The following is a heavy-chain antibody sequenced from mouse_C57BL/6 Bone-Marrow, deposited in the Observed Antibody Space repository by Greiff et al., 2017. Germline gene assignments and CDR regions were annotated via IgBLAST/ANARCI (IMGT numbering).Heavy chain of an antibody. V-gene: IGHV1-54*01. CDR3: ARGVLRGDY. J-gene: IGHJ4*01. Sequence: QVQLKESGAELVRPGTSVKVSCKASGYAFTNYLIEWVKQRPGQGLEWIGVINPGSGGTNYNEKFKGKATLTADKSSSTAYMQLSSLTSEDSAVYFCARGVLRGDYGGQGTSVTVSS. CDR2: INPGSGGT. CDR1: GYAFTNYL. D-gene: IGHD1-1*01.